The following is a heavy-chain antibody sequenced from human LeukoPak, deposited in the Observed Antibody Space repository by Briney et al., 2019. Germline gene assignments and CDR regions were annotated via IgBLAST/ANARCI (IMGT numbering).Heavy chain of an antibody. CDR3: ARPYYYDSRIDP. CDR1: GGSTSSGDYY. V-gene: IGHV4-30-4*01. Sequence: SQTLSLTCTVSGGSTSSGDYYWSWIRQPPGKGPEWIAYMYYSGSTYYNPSLKSRVTMSADTSKNQLSLKLSSVTAADTAVYYCARPYYYDSRIDPWGQGILVTVSS. J-gene: IGHJ5*02. CDR2: MYYSGST. D-gene: IGHD3-22*01.